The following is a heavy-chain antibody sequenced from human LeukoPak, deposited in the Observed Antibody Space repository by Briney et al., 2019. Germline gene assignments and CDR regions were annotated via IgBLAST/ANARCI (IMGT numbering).Heavy chain of an antibody. V-gene: IGHV3-48*03. Sequence: GGSLRLSCAASGFTFSSYEMNWVGQAPGRGVEGVSYISGSGVTMYYADSVKGRFIISRDHAKHSLYLQMNSLRAEDTAVYYCAREDIRLDYFDYWGQGTLVTVSS. J-gene: IGHJ4*02. CDR2: ISGSGVTM. CDR1: GFTFSSYE. D-gene: IGHD6-19*01. CDR3: AREDIRLDYFDY.